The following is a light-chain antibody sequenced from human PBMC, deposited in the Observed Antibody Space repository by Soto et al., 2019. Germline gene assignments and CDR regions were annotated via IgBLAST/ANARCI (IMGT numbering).Light chain of an antibody. V-gene: IGKV1-39*01. CDR3: QQSFSTLRT. J-gene: IGKJ5*01. Sequence: DIQMTQSPSSLSASVGDRVTITCRASQSISSHLNWYQHKPGKAPKLLIYAASSLQSGVPSRFSGSGSGTDFTLTISSLQPEDFATYYCQQSFSTLRTFGQGTRLEIK. CDR1: QSISSH. CDR2: AAS.